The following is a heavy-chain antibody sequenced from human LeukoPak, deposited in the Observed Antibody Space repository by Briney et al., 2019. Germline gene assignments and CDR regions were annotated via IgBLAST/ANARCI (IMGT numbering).Heavy chain of an antibody. CDR3: ARDDSSGYYWGYFDY. D-gene: IGHD3-22*01. CDR1: GGTFSSYA. CDR2: IIPILGIA. J-gene: IGHJ4*02. Sequence: ASVKVSCKASGGTFSSYAISWVRQAPGQGLEWMGRIIPILGIANYAQKFQGRVTITADKSTSTAYMELSSLRSVDTAVYYCARDDSSGYYWGYFDYWGQGTLVTVSS. V-gene: IGHV1-69*04.